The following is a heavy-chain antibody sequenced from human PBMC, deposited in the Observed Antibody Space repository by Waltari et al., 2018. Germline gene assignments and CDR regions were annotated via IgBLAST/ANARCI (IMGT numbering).Heavy chain of an antibody. CDR3: AGGGYSGNDFTQY. J-gene: IGHJ4*02. CDR2: LRYDGSNE. V-gene: IGHV3-30*02. D-gene: IGHD5-12*01. Sequence: QVQLVESGGGVVQPGGSLRISCAAFGCPFRSYGMNWVRQAPGKGPEWVAYLRYDGSNEYYEESVKGRFTISRDNSKNTLYLQMNSLRTEDTAVYYCAGGGYSGNDFTQYWGQGTPVTVSS. CDR1: GCPFRSYG.